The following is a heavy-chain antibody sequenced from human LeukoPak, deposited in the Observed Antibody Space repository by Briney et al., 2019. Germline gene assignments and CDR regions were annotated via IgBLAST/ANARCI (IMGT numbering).Heavy chain of an antibody. CDR3: ARGRTPYSGSYKAGSYYMDV. J-gene: IGHJ6*03. V-gene: IGHV1-69*06. Sequence: GASVKVSCKASGGTFSSYAISWVRQAPGQGLEWMGGIIPIFGTANYAQKFQGRVTITADKSTSTAYMELSSLRSEDTAVYYCARGRTPYSGSYKAGSYYMDVWGKGTTVTVSS. D-gene: IGHD1-26*01. CDR1: GGTFSSYA. CDR2: IIPIFGTA.